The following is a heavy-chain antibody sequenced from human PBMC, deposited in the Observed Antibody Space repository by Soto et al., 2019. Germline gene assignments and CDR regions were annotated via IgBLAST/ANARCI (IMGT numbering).Heavy chain of an antibody. Sequence: QVQLVESGGGVVQPGRSLRLSCAASGFTFSSYAMHWVRQAPGKGLEWGAGISYDGSNKYYADSVKGRFTISRDNSKNALYRQRNSRRAEDTAGYYCARESGGHSVGVTDENPPLDYWGQGTLVTVSS. J-gene: IGHJ4*02. CDR2: ISYDGSNK. V-gene: IGHV3-30-3*01. CDR3: ARESGGHSVGVTDENPPLDY. D-gene: IGHD2-21*02. CDR1: GFTFSSYA.